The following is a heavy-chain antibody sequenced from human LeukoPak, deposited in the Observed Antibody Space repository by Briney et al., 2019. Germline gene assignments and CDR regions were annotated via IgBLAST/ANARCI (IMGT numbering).Heavy chain of an antibody. CDR3: ATTVVARDAFDI. J-gene: IGHJ3*02. CDR1: GFTFSSYG. D-gene: IGHD2-15*01. Sequence: GGSLRLSCAASGFTFSSYGMHWVRQAPGKGLEWVAVISYDGSNKYYADSVKGRFTISRDNSKNTLYPQMNSLRAEDTAVYYCATTVVARDAFDIWGQGTMVTVSS. CDR2: ISYDGSNK. V-gene: IGHV3-30*03.